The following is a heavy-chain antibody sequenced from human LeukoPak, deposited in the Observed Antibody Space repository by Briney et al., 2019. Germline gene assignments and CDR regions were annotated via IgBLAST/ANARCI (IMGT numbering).Heavy chain of an antibody. V-gene: IGHV3-53*01. CDR1: GFTVSSNY. CDR3: ARMYGDSAEYFQH. J-gene: IGHJ1*01. D-gene: IGHD4-17*01. Sequence: GGSLRLSCAASGFTVSSNYMSWVRQAPGKWLEWVSVIYSGGSTYYADSVKGRFTISRDNSKNTLYLQMNSLRAEDTAVYYCARMYGDSAEYFQHWGQGTLVTVSS. CDR2: IYSGGST.